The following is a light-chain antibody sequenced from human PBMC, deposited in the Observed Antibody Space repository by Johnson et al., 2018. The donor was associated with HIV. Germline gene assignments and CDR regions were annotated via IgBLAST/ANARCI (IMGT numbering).Light chain of an antibody. Sequence: QSVLTQPPSVSAAPGQKVTISCSGNNSNFGNYYLSWYQHLPGTAPKLLIYENNKRPSGIPDRFSGSKSGTSATLGITGLQTENEADYYCGTWDSSLSAYVFGIGTKVTVL. V-gene: IGLV1-51*01. J-gene: IGLJ1*01. CDR2: ENN. CDR3: GTWDSSLSAYV. CDR1: NSNFGNYY.